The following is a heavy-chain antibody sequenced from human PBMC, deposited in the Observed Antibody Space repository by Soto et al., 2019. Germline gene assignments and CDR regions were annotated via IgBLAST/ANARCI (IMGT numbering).Heavy chain of an antibody. Sequence: SETLSLTCTVSGGSISSYYWSWIRQPPGKGLEWIGYIYYSGSTYYIPSLKSRVTISVDTSKNLFSLKLSSVTAADTAVYYCARARLGYCSSISCPRWFDPWGQGTLVTVSS. CDR1: GGSISSYY. CDR3: ARARLGYCSSISCPRWFDP. V-gene: IGHV4-59*12. CDR2: IYYSGST. J-gene: IGHJ5*02. D-gene: IGHD2-2*01.